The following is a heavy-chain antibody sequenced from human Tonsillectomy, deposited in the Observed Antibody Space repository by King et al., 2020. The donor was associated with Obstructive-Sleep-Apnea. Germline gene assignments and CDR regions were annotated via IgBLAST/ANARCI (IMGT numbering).Heavy chain of an antibody. CDR2: ISGSGGKT. D-gene: IGHD3-22*01. V-gene: IGHV3-23*04. CDR1: GFIFSSYA. CDR3: AKVQRRYYDSSGDPTGMDV. J-gene: IGHJ6*02. Sequence: VQLVESGGDLVQPGGSLRLSCAASGFIFSSYAMSWVRQPPGKGLEWVSFISGSGGKTYYADSVKGRFTISRDNSKNTLYVQMNSLRADDTAVYYCAKVQRRYYDSSGDPTGMDVWGQGTTVTVSS.